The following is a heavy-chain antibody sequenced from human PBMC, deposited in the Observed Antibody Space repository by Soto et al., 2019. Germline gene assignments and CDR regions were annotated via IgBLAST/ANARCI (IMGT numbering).Heavy chain of an antibody. D-gene: IGHD3-10*01. CDR1: GVTFSSYA. CDR3: ARGPLSAVTPGSGWFDP. J-gene: IGHJ5*02. Sequence: VQLVQSGAEVKKPGSSVKVSCKASGVTFSSYAISWVRQAPGQGLEWMGGIIPIFGTANYEQKFQGRVTITADESTSKAYMELSSLRSEDTAVYYCARGPLSAVTPGSGWFDPWGQGTLVTVSS. CDR2: IIPIFGTA. V-gene: IGHV1-69*12.